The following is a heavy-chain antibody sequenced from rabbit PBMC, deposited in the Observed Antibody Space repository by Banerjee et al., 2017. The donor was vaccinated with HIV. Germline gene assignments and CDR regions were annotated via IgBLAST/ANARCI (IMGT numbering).Heavy chain of an antibody. Sequence: QEQLVESGGGLVQPEGSLTLTCTASGFSFSSTYWICWVRQAPGKGPEWIACIDAGSTGNTYYVSWAKGRFTISRTSSTTVTLQMTSLTAADTATYFCANNYGYAGYAYIHNLWGPGTLVTVS. J-gene: IGHJ4*01. D-gene: IGHD6-1*01. V-gene: IGHV1S45*01. CDR1: GFSFSSTYW. CDR2: IDAGSTGNT. CDR3: ANNYGYAGYAYIHNL.